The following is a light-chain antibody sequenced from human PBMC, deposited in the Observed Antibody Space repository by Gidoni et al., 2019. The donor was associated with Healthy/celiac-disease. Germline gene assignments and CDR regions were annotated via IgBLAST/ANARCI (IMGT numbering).Light chain of an antibody. CDR3: QQYYSTWWT. J-gene: IGKJ1*01. Sequence: DIVMTQSPDSLAVSLGERATINCKSSQSVVYSSNNKNYLAWYQQKPVQPPKLLIYWASTRESGVTDRFSVSGSGTEFTLTISSLQAEDVAVYYCQQYYSTWWTFGQGTKVEIK. CDR1: QSVVYSSNNKNY. V-gene: IGKV4-1*01. CDR2: WAS.